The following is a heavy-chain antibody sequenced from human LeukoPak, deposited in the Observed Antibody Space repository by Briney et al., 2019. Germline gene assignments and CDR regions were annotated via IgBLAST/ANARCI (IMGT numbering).Heavy chain of an antibody. CDR1: GYTLSNHA. J-gene: IGHJ1*01. CDR3: ARDSSEFRSLIPH. D-gene: IGHD2-21*01. V-gene: IGHV1-18*04. CDR2: ISADNGNT. Sequence: ASVKVSCKGSGYTLSNHAFSWVRQAPGQGLEWMGWISADNGNTNHAQKFQGRVSLTTDTSTSTAYMELRSLRSEDTAVYYCARDSSEFRSLIPHWGQGTLVTVSS.